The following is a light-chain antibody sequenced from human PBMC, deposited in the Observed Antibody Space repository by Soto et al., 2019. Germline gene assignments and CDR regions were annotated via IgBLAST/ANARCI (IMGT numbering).Light chain of an antibody. J-gene: IGLJ2*01. CDR3: CSYAGSYSLV. CDR1: SSDVGGYNY. V-gene: IGLV2-11*01. Sequence: QSALTQPRSVSGSPGQSVSISCTGTSSDVGGYNYVSCYQQHPGKAHKLMIYDVSKRPSGVPDRFSGSKSGNPASLTISGLQAEDEADYYCCSYAGSYSLVFGGGTKLTVL. CDR2: DVS.